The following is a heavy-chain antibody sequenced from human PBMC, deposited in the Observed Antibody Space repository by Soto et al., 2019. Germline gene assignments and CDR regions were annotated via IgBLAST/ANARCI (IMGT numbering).Heavy chain of an antibody. Sequence: EVHLLQSGGGLVQPGGSLRLSCAASGITFSNYDMSWVRQAPGKGLEWVSDISGSGGSTYYADSVKGRFTISRDNSKNTQDLQMNSLRAEDTAVYDGAKRRDCPDSRGQGTLFTVSS. CDR2: ISGSGGST. CDR1: GITFSNYD. V-gene: IGHV3-23*01. CDR3: AKRRDCPDS. J-gene: IGHJ4*02. D-gene: IGHD2-21*02.